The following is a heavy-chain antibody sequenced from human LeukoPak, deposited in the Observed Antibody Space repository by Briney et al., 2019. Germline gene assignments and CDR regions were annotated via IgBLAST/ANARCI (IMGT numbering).Heavy chain of an antibody. D-gene: IGHD2-21*02. CDR3: ARDRPDCGGDCYVDY. Sequence: GGSLRLSCAASGFTFTRYGMHWLRQAPGKGLEWVAVIWYDGSQEYYADSVKGRFTVSRDTSKSTLYLQMNSLRAEDTAVYYCARDRPDCGGDCYVDYWGQGTLVTVSS. CDR2: IWYDGSQE. CDR1: GFTFTRYG. V-gene: IGHV3-33*01. J-gene: IGHJ4*02.